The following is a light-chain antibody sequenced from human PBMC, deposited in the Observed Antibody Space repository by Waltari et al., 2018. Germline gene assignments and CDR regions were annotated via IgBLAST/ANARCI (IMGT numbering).Light chain of an antibody. V-gene: IGLV2-14*01. CDR3: SSYTSSSTLIYV. J-gene: IGLJ1*01. Sequence: QSALTQPASVSGSPGQSITISCTGTRSDVGDYNYVSRYQQYPGKAPKVIIYEVTNRPSGVASRFSGSKSGNTASLTISGLQPEDEADYYCSSYTSSSTLIYVFGTGTKVTVL. CDR1: RSDVGDYNY. CDR2: EVT.